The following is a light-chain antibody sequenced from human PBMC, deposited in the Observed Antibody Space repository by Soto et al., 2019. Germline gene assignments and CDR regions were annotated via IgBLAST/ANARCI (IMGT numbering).Light chain of an antibody. CDR2: AAS. V-gene: IGKV1-27*01. Sequence: DIQMTQSPSSLSASVGDRVTVTCRASRGISNYLAWYQQKPGKVPKLLIYAASTLQSGVTSRFSGSGDGTDFTLIISSLQPEDVATYYCQRYSGAPPTFGKGTKVEIK. CDR1: RGISNY. J-gene: IGKJ1*01. CDR3: QRYSGAPPT.